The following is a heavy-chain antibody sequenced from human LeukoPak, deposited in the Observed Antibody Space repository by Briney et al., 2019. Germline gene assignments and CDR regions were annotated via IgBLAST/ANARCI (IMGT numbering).Heavy chain of an antibody. CDR1: GFSFTKYA. Sequence: GGSLRLSCAASGFSFTKYAMNWVRQAPGKGLEWVAGLIGSSGATDYAGSVKGRFTISRDKSKKTLFLQMNSLRAEDTAIYYCSKGAYDFLEIAYFDYGGQGALVTVSS. J-gene: IGHJ4*02. CDR3: SKGAYDFLEIAYFDY. CDR2: LIGSSGAT. D-gene: IGHD3-3*01. V-gene: IGHV3-23*01.